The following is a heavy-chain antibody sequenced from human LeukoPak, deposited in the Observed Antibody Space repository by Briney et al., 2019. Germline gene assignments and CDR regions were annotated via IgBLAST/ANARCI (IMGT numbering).Heavy chain of an antibody. Sequence: SETLSLTCTVSGGSISSYYWSWIRQPPGKGLEWIGYIYYSGSTNYNPSLKSRVTISVDTSKNQFSPKLSSVTAADTAVYYCASLLRYFDWRGEAFDIGGQGTMVTVSS. D-gene: IGHD3-9*01. J-gene: IGHJ3*02. CDR2: IYYSGST. CDR1: GGSISSYY. CDR3: ASLLRYFDWRGEAFDI. V-gene: IGHV4-59*01.